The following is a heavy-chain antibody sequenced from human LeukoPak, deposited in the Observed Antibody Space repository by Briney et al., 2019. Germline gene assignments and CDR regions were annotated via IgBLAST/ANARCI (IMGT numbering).Heavy chain of an antibody. J-gene: IGHJ4*02. CDR3: ARVRDILTGYYVHYFDY. CDR1: GFTFDDYD. V-gene: IGHV3-20*04. D-gene: IGHD3-9*01. CDR2: INWNGGSI. Sequence: GGSLRLSCAASGFTFDDYDMSWVRQAPGKGLEWVSGINWNGGSIGYADSVKGRFTISRDNAKNSLYLQMNSLRAEDTALYYCARVRDILTGYYVHYFDYWGQGSLVTVSS.